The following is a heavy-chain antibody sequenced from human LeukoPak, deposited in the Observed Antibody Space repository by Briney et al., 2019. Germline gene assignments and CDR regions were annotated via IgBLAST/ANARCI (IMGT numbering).Heavy chain of an antibody. D-gene: IGHD3-10*01. CDR2: ISYDGSNK. V-gene: IGHV3-30*04. Sequence: TGGSLRLSCAASGFTFSSYAMHWVRQAPGKGLEWVAVISYDGSNKYYADSVKGRFTISRDNSQNTLYLQMNSLRPEDTAVYYCARDHIADTYYGSGRRIYYYYGMDVWGQGTTVTVSS. CDR1: GFTFSSYA. CDR3: ARDHIADTYYGSGRRIYYYYGMDV. J-gene: IGHJ6*02.